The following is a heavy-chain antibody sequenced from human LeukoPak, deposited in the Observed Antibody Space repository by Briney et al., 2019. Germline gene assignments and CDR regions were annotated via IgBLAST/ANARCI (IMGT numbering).Heavy chain of an antibody. J-gene: IGHJ4*02. CDR1: GYSFTSYW. Sequence: GASLQISCEGSGYSFTSYWIGWGRPLAGKGREWMGIIYPGDSDTRDSPSFQGQVTISADKSISTAYLQWSSLKASDTAMYYCARSRWTMVRGVIIELDYWGQGTLVTVSS. V-gene: IGHV5-51*01. CDR3: ARSRWTMVRGVIIELDY. D-gene: IGHD3-10*01. CDR2: IYPGDSDT.